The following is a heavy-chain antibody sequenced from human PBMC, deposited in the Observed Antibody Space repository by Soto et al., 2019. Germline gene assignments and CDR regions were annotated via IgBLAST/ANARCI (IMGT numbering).Heavy chain of an antibody. CDR3: ARDLGYYESSGEFDY. J-gene: IGHJ4*02. CDR2: ISSSGDIM. V-gene: IGHV3-11*01. CDR1: GFTFSDSY. Sequence: GGALRLSCSASGFTFSDSYMSWIRQAPGKGLEWVSYISSSGDIMYYADSVKGRFTISRDNAKNSLYLQLNSLRAEDTAVYYCARDLGYYESSGEFDYWAQGTLVTVSS. D-gene: IGHD3-22*01.